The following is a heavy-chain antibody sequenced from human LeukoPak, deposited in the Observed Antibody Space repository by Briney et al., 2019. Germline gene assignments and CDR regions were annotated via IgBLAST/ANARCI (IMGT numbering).Heavy chain of an antibody. CDR1: GGSFSGYY. CDR2: INHSGST. D-gene: IGHD3-10*01. Sequence: PSETLSLTCAVYGGSFSGYYWSWIRQPPGKGLEWVGEINHSGSTNYNPSLKSRVTISVDTSKNQFSLKLSSVTAADTAVYYCARRSTFAMVRGVYGYWGQGTLVTVSS. V-gene: IGHV4-34*01. CDR3: ARRSTFAMVRGVYGY. J-gene: IGHJ4*02.